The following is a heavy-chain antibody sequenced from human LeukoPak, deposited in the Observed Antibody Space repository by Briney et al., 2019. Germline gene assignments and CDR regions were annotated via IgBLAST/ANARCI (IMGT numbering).Heavy chain of an antibody. D-gene: IGHD3-3*01. J-gene: IGHJ4*02. V-gene: IGHV3-74*01. CDR1: GFTFSTYW. CDR2: INPDGSTT. Sequence: GGSLRLSCAASGFTFSTYWVHWVRQAPGKGLVWVSRINPDGSTTDYADSVKGRFTISRDNAKNTLYLQMNSLKSEDTGVYHCAKDVRFLEWSLDSWGQGTQVIVSS. CDR3: AKDVRFLEWSLDS.